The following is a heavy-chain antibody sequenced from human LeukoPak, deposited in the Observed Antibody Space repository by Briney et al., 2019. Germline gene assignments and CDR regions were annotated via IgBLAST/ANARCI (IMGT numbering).Heavy chain of an antibody. J-gene: IGHJ3*02. CDR3: ASVSMVQGVISHDAFDM. V-gene: IGHV4-34*01. Sequence: PSETLSLTCAVYGGSFSGYYWSWIRQPPGKGLEWIGEINHSGSTNYNPSLKSRVTISVDTSKNQFSLKLSSVTAADTAVYYCASVSMVQGVISHDAFDMWGQGTMVTVSS. CDR1: GGSFSGYY. D-gene: IGHD3-10*01. CDR2: INHSGST.